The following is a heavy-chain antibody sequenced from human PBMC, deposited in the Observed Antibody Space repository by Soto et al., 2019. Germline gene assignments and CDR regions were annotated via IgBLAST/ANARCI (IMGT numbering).Heavy chain of an antibody. D-gene: IGHD6-19*01. CDR1: GFIFTSYA. J-gene: IGHJ3*02. V-gene: IGHV3-23*01. Sequence: EVQLLESGGGLVQPGGSLRLSCAASGFIFTSYAMSWVRQAPGKGLEWVSGMSNSGGSTDYADSVKGRFFISRDNSKNTLYLQMNSLRAEDTAVYYCARSGWHDAFDIWGQGTMVTVSS. CDR3: ARSGWHDAFDI. CDR2: MSNSGGST.